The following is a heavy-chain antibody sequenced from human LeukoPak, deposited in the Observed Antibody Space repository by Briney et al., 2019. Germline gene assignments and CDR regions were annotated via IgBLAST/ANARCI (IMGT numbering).Heavy chain of an antibody. J-gene: IGHJ4*02. D-gene: IGHD3-3*01. V-gene: IGHV3-9*01. CDR2: ISWNSGSI. CDR3: AKDWGYDPSDYFDY. Sequence: GGSLRLSCAVSGFTFDDYAMHWVRQAPGKGLEWVSGISWNSGSIGYADSVKGRFTISRDNAKNSLYLQMNSLRAEDTALYYCAKDWGYDPSDYFDYWGQGTLVTVSS. CDR1: GFTFDDYA.